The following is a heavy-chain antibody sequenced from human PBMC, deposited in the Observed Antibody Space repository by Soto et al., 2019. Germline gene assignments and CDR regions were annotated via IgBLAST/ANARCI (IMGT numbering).Heavy chain of an antibody. Sequence: PGGSLRLSCAASGFTFTNFYMSWIRQAPGKGLEWVSYISSSGSAIYYADSVRGRFTISRDNAKKSLYLQMNSLRAEDTAVYYCAKDNDRGVINYFDYWGQGTLVTVSS. CDR2: ISSSGSAI. J-gene: IGHJ4*02. CDR3: AKDNDRGVINYFDY. V-gene: IGHV3-11*01. D-gene: IGHD3-10*02. CDR1: GFTFTNFY.